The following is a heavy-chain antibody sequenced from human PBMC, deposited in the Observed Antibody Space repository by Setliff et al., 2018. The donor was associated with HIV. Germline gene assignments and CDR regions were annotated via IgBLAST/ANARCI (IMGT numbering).Heavy chain of an antibody. Sequence: SETLSLTCTVSGGSVTSYYWSWIRQSPEKGLEWIGYIYHTGITNYNPSLKSRLTISVDASKNQFSLRLTSVTAADTAVYYCARAPPGIQDDAFNVWGQGTMVTVSS. CDR1: GGSVTSYY. V-gene: IGHV4-59*08. CDR3: ARAPPGIQDDAFNV. J-gene: IGHJ3*01. CDR2: IYHTGIT.